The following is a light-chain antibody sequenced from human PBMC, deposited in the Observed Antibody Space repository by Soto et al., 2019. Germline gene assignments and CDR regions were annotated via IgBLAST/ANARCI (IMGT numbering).Light chain of an antibody. V-gene: IGKV1-12*01. CDR2: AAT. CDR3: QQGKSFPLT. CDR1: QDISDW. Sequence: DIQMTQSPSSVSASVGDRVTITCRASQDISDWLAWYQQKPGKAPNLLIYAATSLQSGVPSRFSGSGSGTDFTLTISSLQPEDFATYYCQQGKSFPLTFGGVTKGEIK. J-gene: IGKJ4*01.